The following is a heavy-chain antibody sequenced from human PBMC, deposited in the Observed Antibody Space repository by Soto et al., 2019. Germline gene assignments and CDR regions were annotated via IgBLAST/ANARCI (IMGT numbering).Heavy chain of an antibody. CDR2: IYYSGFT. CDR1: GGSISSGDYY. V-gene: IGHV4-30-4*01. Sequence: QVQLQESGPGLVKPSKTLSLTCTVSGGSISSGDYYWSWIRQPPGKGLEWIGYIYYSGFTYYNPSLNSRLTMSVDTSKNPFSLKLSSVIAADTAVYSCARSDNYVPFDHWGQGTLVTVSS. CDR3: ARSDNYVPFDH. D-gene: IGHD4-4*01. J-gene: IGHJ4*02.